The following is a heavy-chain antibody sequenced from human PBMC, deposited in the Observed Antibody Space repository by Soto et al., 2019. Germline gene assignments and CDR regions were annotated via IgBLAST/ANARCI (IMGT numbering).Heavy chain of an antibody. CDR2: ISAYNGNT. CDR3: ARDRDYDCWSGYYRTPPHYYCYYGMDV. V-gene: IGHV1-18*04. J-gene: IGHJ6*02. D-gene: IGHD3-3*01. CDR1: GYTFTSYG. Sequence: ASVKVSCKASGYTFTSYGISWVRQAPGQGLEWMGWISAYNGNTNYAQKLQGRVTMTTDTSTSTAYMELRSLRSDDTAVYYCARDRDYDCWSGYYRTPPHYYCYYGMDVWGQGTTVTVSS.